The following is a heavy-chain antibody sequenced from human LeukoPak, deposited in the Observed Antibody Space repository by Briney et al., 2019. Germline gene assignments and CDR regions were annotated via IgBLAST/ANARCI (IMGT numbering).Heavy chain of an antibody. V-gene: IGHV3-73*01. J-gene: IGHJ4*02. CDR3: TDYYYDSSGYPIPAY. Sequence: RTGGSLRLSCAASGFTFSGSAIHWVRQPSGKGLEWVGRVGSKADGYATAYGVSVKGRFTISRDDSKNTAWLQMNSLKSEDTAVYYCTDYYYDSSGYPIPAYWGQGTLVTVSS. CDR2: VGSKADGYAT. CDR1: GFTFSGSA. D-gene: IGHD3-22*01.